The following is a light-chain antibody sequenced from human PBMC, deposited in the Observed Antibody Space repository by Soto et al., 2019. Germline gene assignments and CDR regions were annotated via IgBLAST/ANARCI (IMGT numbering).Light chain of an antibody. CDR1: SSDVGGYNY. V-gene: IGLV2-14*01. CDR2: DVS. J-gene: IGLJ2*01. CDR3: SSYTTSSPYVV. Sequence: QSALTQPASVSGSPGQSITISCTGTSSDVGGYNYVSWYQQHPGKAPKLMIYDVSNRPSGVSNRFSGSKSGNTASLTISGLQAEDEADHYCSSYTTSSPYVVFGGGTKLTVL.